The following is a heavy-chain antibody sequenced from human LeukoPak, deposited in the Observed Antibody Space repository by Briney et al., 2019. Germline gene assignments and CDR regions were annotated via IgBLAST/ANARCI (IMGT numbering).Heavy chain of an antibody. J-gene: IGHJ4*02. CDR3: AREGAYGSGSFGF. D-gene: IGHD3-10*01. CDR2: IYHSGST. Sequence: SETLSLTCAVSGGSINSGGYSWSWIRQPPGKGLEWIGYIYHSGSTYYNPSLKSRVTISVDRSKNQFSLKLGSVTAADTAVHYCAREGAYGSGSFGFWGQGTLVTVSS. V-gene: IGHV4-30-2*01. CDR1: GGSINSGGYS.